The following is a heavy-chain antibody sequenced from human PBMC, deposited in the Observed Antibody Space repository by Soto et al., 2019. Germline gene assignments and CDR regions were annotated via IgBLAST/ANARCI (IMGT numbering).Heavy chain of an antibody. Sequence: GGTLRLSCAVSGFSFSTYAMHWVRHAPGKGLEWLAIIWFDGVKEYYAESVRGRFTISIDNSKNTVFLQMDTVGAEDSALYYCTNDSFDVWGQGTTVTVSS. V-gene: IGHV3-33*06. CDR2: IWFDGVKE. CDR3: TNDSFDV. J-gene: IGHJ6*02. CDR1: GFSFSTYA.